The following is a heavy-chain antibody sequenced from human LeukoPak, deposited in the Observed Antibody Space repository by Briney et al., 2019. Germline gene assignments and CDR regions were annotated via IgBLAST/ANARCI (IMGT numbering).Heavy chain of an antibody. CDR2: IYPGDSDT. V-gene: IGHV5-51*07. CDR3: ARLLGATSGWDYFDY. J-gene: IGHJ4*02. Sequence: GESLKISCKGSGYRFTSYWIGWVHQMPGKGLEWMGIIYPGDSDTRYRPSFQGQVTISADKSITTAYLQWSSLKASDTAMYYCARLLGATSGWDYFDYWGQGTLVTVSS. CDR1: GYRFTSYW. D-gene: IGHD1-26*01.